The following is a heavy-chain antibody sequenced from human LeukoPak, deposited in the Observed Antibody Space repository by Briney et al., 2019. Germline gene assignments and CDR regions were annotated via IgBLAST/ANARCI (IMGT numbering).Heavy chain of an antibody. Sequence: ASVKVSCKASGYTFTSYGISWVRQAPGQGLEWMGWISAYNGNTNYAQKLQGRVTMTTDTSTSTAYMELRSLRSDDTAVYYCARDRAWEDIVVVPETYAFDIWGQGTMVTVSS. J-gene: IGHJ3*02. CDR1: GYTFTSYG. D-gene: IGHD2-2*01. V-gene: IGHV1-18*01. CDR3: ARDRAWEDIVVVPETYAFDI. CDR2: ISAYNGNT.